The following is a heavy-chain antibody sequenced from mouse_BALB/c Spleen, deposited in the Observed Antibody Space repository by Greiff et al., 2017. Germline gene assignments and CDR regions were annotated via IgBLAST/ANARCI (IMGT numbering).Heavy chain of an antibody. D-gene: IGHD3-1*01. J-gene: IGHJ3*01. CDR2: IYPGSGST. Sequence: LQQPGSELVRPGASVKLSCKASGYTFTSYWMHWVKQRPGQGLEWIGNIYPGSGSTNYDEKFKSKATLTVDTSSSTAYMQLSSLTSEDSAVYYCTRSELGLPWFAYWGQGTLVTVSA. CDR1: GYTFTSYW. CDR3: TRSELGLPWFAY. V-gene: IGHV1S22*01.